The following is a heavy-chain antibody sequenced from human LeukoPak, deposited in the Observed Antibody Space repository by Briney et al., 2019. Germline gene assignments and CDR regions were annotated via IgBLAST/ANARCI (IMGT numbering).Heavy chain of an antibody. J-gene: IGHJ4*02. Sequence: ASVNVSCTASGYTFTVYYMHWVRQAPGQGLEWVGRINPNSGGTNYAQKFQGRVTMTRDTSISTAYMELSSLRSDDTAVYYCARTDGVDYWGQGTLVTVSS. CDR2: INPNSGGT. CDR3: ARTDGVDY. CDR1: GYTFTVYY. V-gene: IGHV1-2*06. D-gene: IGHD4-17*01.